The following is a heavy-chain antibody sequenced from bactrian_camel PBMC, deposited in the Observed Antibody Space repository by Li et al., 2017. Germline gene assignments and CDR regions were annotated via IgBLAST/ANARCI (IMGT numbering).Heavy chain of an antibody. CDR3: AADPAPYCDDSRSKY. V-gene: IGHV3S26*01. Sequence: VQLVESGGGLVQPGGSLRLSCVASGFPYRSSCMGWFRQSPGKEREGVANIYTTDGTTSYAESVKGRFTMSKDNARTTLYLQMDHLKQEDTAMYYCAADPAPYCDDSRSKYWGQGTQVTVS. D-gene: IGHD1*01. J-gene: IGHJ4*01. CDR1: GFPYRSSC. CDR2: IYTTDGTT.